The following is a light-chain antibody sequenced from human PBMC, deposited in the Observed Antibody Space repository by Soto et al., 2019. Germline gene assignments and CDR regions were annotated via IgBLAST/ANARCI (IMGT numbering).Light chain of an antibody. CDR3: QQYDNPSLT. CDR1: QDISNY. CDR2: DAS. J-gene: IGKJ5*01. Sequence: DIQMTQSPSSLSASVGDRLSVTCQASQDISNYLNWYQQKPGKAPKLLIYDASNLETGVPSRFSGSGSGTDFTFTISSLQPEDIATYYCQQYDNPSLTFGQGTRLEIK. V-gene: IGKV1-33*01.